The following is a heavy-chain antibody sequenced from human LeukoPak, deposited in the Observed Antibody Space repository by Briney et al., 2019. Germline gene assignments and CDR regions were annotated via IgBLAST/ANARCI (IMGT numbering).Heavy chain of an antibody. CDR2: IGSDNKP. Sequence: PGGSLRLSCEASGFTFSGYWMHWVRQAPGQGLEWVSSIGSDNKPHYSESVKGRFAISRDKAKNSLYLQMNSLRAEDTAVYFCAIDRYSSGWYTFDYWGQGTLVTVSS. J-gene: IGHJ4*02. CDR3: AIDRYSSGWYTFDY. D-gene: IGHD6-19*01. V-gene: IGHV3-69-1*01. CDR1: GFTFSGYW.